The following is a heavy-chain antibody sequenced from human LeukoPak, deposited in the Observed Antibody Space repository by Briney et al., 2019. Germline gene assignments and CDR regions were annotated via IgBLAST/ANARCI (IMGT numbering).Heavy chain of an antibody. CDR1: GGTFSSYA. Sequence: ASVKVSCKASGGTFSSYAISWVRQAPGQGLEWMGGIIPIFGTANYAQKFQGRVTITADESTSTAYMELSSLRSEDTAVYYCARGLHCTNGVCHHANSNWFDPWGQGTLVTVSS. CDR2: IIPIFGTA. V-gene: IGHV1-69*13. CDR3: ARGLHCTNGVCHHANSNWFDP. D-gene: IGHD2-8*01. J-gene: IGHJ5*02.